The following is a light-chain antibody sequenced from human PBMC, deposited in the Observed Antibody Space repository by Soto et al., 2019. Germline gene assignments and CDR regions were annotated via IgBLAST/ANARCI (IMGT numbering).Light chain of an antibody. Sequence: EIVLTQSPATLSLSPGERATLSCRASQSVTSLLGWYHQKPGQAPRLLIYDASYRATGIPDRFSGSGSGTDYTLTIDRLEPEDFAVYYCQQYGNSPQTFGQGTKVDIK. CDR2: DAS. V-gene: IGKV3-20*01. CDR3: QQYGNSPQT. J-gene: IGKJ1*01. CDR1: QSVTSL.